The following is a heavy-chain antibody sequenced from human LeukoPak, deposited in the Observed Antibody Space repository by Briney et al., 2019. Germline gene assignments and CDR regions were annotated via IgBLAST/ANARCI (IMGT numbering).Heavy chain of an antibody. D-gene: IGHD3-3*01. V-gene: IGHV1-18*01. Sequence: ASVKVSCKASGYTFTSYGISWVRQAPGQGLEGMGWISAYNGNTNYAQKLQGRVTMTTDTSTSTAYMELRSLRSDDTAVYYCARDRSRITIFGVVISADAFDIWGQGTMVTVSS. J-gene: IGHJ3*02. CDR2: ISAYNGNT. CDR3: ARDRSRITIFGVVISADAFDI. CDR1: GYTFTSYG.